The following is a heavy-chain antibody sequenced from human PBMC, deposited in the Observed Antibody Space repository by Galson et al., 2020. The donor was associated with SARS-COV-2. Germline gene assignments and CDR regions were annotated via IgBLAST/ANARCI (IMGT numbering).Heavy chain of an antibody. CDR2: ISCGSSFI. CDR3: AKVGRGYAGYDLED. V-gene: IGHV3-21*01. CDR1: GFTFSSYY. Sequence: GESLKISCAASGFTFSSYYMNWVRQAPGKGLEWVSSISCGSSFISYADSVKGRFTMSRDNAKNSLYLQMNSLRAEDTAVYYCAKVGRGYAGYDLEDWGQGTLVTVSS. D-gene: IGHD5-12*01. J-gene: IGHJ4*02.